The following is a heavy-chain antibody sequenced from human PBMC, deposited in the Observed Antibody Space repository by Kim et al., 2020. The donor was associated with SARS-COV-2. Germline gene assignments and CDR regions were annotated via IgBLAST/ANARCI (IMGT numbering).Heavy chain of an antibody. J-gene: IGHJ4*02. V-gene: IGHV3-23*01. D-gene: IGHD5-12*01. CDR3: AKAHGGLRYYFDY. Sequence: ADSVKGRFTISRDNSKNTLYLQMNSLRAEDTAVYYCAKAHGGLRYYFDYWGQGTLVTVSS.